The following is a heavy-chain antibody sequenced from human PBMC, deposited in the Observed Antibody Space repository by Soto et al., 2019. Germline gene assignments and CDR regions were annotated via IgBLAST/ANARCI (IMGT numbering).Heavy chain of an antibody. CDR3: AISIAAAGRYYFDY. V-gene: IGHV1-69*12. J-gene: IGHJ4*02. CDR1: GGTFSSYA. CDR2: IIPIFGTA. Sequence: QVQLVQSGAEVKKPGSSVKVSCKASGGTFSSYAISWVRQAPGQGLEWMGGIIPIFGTANYAQKFQGRVTLTEFEYXSTAYRELSSLRSEDTAVYYCAISIAAAGRYYFDYWGQGTLVTVSS. D-gene: IGHD6-13*01.